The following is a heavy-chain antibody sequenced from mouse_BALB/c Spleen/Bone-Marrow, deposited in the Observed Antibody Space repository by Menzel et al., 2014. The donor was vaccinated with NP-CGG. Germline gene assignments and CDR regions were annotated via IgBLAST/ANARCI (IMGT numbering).Heavy chain of an antibody. Sequence: EVMLVESGGGLVKPGGSLKLSCAASGFAFXSYDMSWVRQTPEKRLEWVATISSGGSYTYYPDSVKGRFTISRDNARNTLYLQMSSLRSEDTALYYCARVLRVYAMDYWVQGTSVTVSS. CDR3: ARVLRVYAMDY. D-gene: IGHD2-4*01. CDR2: ISSGGSYT. V-gene: IGHV5-9*02. J-gene: IGHJ4*01. CDR1: GFAFXSYD.